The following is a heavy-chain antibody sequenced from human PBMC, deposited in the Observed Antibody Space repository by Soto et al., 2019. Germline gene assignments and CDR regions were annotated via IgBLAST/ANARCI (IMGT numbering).Heavy chain of an antibody. CDR2: ISSSSYI. J-gene: IGHJ4*02. D-gene: IGHD5-12*01. CDR1: GFTFSSYS. Sequence: GGSLRLSCAASGFTFSSYSMNWVRQAPGKGLEWVSSISSSSYIYYADSVKGRFTISRDNAKNSLYLQMNSLRAEDTALYYCAKVTFRYDSPSFFDSWGQGTLVTVSS. CDR3: AKVTFRYDSPSFFDS. V-gene: IGHV3-21*04.